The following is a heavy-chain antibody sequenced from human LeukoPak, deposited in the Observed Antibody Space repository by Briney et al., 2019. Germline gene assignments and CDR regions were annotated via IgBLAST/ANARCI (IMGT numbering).Heavy chain of an antibody. Sequence: ASVKVSCKVSGYTLTELSMHWVRQAPGQGLEWMGWINPNGGGTNYAQKFQGRVTMTRDTSISTAYMELSRLRSDDTAVYYCARVGVPAATYYYGMDVWGQGTTVTVSS. J-gene: IGHJ6*02. D-gene: IGHD2-2*01. CDR1: GYTLTELS. CDR3: ARVGVPAATYYYGMDV. CDR2: INPNGGGT. V-gene: IGHV1-2*02.